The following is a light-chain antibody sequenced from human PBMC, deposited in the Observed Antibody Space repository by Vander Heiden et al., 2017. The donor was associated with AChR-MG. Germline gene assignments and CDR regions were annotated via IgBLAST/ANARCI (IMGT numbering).Light chain of an antibody. CDR3: QQYYSTPLT. CDR2: WAS. CDR1: QSVLYSSNNENY. J-gene: IGKJ4*01. V-gene: IGKV4-1*01. Sequence: DIVMTQSPDSLAGSLGERATINCQSSQSVLYSSNNENYLAWYQQKPGQPPKLLIYWASTRESGVPDRFSGSGSGTDFTLSISSLQAEDVAVYYCQQYYSTPLTFGGGTKVEIK.